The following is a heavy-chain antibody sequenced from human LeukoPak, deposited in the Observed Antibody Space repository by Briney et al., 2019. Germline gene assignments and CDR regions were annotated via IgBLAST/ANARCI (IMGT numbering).Heavy chain of an antibody. CDR3: AKDPGYRDF. Sequence: GGSLRLSCAVSGFTFSNEAMGWVRQLRGGGLEWVSTISPGGGTTYYAESMKGRFTISRDNSKSILYLELNSLRAEDTAMYFCAKDPGYRDFWGQGTLVTVSS. D-gene: IGHD5-18*01. CDR1: GFTFSNEA. J-gene: IGHJ4*02. CDR2: ISPGGGTT. V-gene: IGHV3-23*01.